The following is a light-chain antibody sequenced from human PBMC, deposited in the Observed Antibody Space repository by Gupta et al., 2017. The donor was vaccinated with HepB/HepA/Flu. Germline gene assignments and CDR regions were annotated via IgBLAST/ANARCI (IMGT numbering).Light chain of an antibody. CDR1: SSNIGKHF. V-gene: IGLV1-51*02. CDR2: ENN. Sequence: QSVLTQPPSVSADPGQRVTISCSGSSSNIGKHFLSWYQQLPGTAPKLLIYENNKRPSGIPDRFSASKYGTSATLGITGLQTGDEADYYCGAWDESRSADVFGGGTKLTVL. J-gene: IGLJ3*02. CDR3: GAWDESRSADV.